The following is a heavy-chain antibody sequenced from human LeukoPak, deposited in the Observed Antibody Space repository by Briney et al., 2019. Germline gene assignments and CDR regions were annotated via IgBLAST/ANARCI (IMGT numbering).Heavy chain of an antibody. CDR3: ARGGDDALYYYGMDV. D-gene: IGHD3-16*01. V-gene: IGHV3-20*01. CDR1: GFSFEDYV. Sequence: GGSLRLSCAASGFSFEDYVMSWVRQTPGKGLEWVSGINWNGGSTGYADSVKGRFRISRDNAKNSLYLQMNSLRAEDTALYHCARGGDDALYYYGMDVWGQGTTVTVSS. CDR2: INWNGGST. J-gene: IGHJ6*02.